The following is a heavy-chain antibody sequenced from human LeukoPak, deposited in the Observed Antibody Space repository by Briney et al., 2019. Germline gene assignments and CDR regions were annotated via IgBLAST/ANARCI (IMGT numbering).Heavy chain of an antibody. CDR2: ISYDGSNK. V-gene: IGHV3-30-3*01. CDR3: ARDRLSFNYYYYYMDV. J-gene: IGHJ6*03. CDR1: GFTFSSYA. D-gene: IGHD2/OR15-2a*01. Sequence: PGRSLRLSCAASGFTFSSYAMHWVRQAPGKGLEWVAVISYDGSNKYYADSVKGRFTISRDNSKNTLYLQMNSLRAEDTAVYYCARDRLSFNYYYYYMDVWGKGTTVTVSS.